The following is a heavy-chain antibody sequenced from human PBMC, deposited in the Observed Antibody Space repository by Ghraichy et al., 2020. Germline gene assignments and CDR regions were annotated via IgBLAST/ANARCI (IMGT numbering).Heavy chain of an antibody. CDR2: INPNSGGT. CDR1: GYTFTGYY. CDR3: ARGPGVWFGELVWFDP. J-gene: IGHJ5*02. Sequence: ASVKVSCKASGYTFTGYYMHWVRQAPGQGLEWMGWINPNSGGTNYAQKFQGRVTMTRDTSISTAYMELSRLRSDDTAVYYCARGPGVWFGELVWFDPWGQGTLVTVSS. V-gene: IGHV1-2*02. D-gene: IGHD3-10*01.